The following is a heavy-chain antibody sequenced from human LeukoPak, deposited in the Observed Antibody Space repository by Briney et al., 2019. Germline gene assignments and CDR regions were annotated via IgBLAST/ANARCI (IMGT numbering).Heavy chain of an antibody. D-gene: IGHD5-18*01. CDR2: IHYSGST. Sequence: SETLSLTCAVSGGSISSYYWSWIRQPPGKGLEWIGYIHYSGSTNYNPSLKSRVTISVDSSKNQFSLKLRSVTAADTAVYYCVRTTEGGYTYDYFYYYYMDVWGKGTTVTISS. V-gene: IGHV4-59*01. CDR1: GGSISSYY. J-gene: IGHJ6*03. CDR3: VRTTEGGYTYDYFYYYYMDV.